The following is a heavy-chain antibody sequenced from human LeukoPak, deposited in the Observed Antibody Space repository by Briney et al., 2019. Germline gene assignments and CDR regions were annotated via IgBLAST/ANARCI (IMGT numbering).Heavy chain of an antibody. CDR3: ARDQFTTGVDY. D-gene: IGHD3-22*01. CDR1: GFTFSSYA. J-gene: IGHJ4*02. CDR2: ISSNGGST. Sequence: PGGSLRLSCAASGFTFSSYAMHWVRQAPGKGLEYVSAISSNGGSTYYANSVKGRFTISRDNAKNSLYLQMNSLRAEDTAVYYCARDQFTTGVDYWGQGTLVTVSS. V-gene: IGHV3-64*01.